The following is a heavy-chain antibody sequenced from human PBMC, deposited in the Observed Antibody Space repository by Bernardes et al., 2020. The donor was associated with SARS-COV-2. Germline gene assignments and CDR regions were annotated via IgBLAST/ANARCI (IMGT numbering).Heavy chain of an antibody. CDR2: VYTSGDT. J-gene: IGHJ5*02. CDR1: GGSISSGSYY. Sequence: SETLSLTCTVSGGSISSGSYYWSWIRQPAGKGLEWIGRVYTSGDTNYNPSLKSRVTISVDTSKNQFSLKLSSVTAADTAVYYCARDVGAMRWFDPWGQGTLVTVSS. V-gene: IGHV4-61*02. D-gene: IGHD1-26*01. CDR3: ARDVGAMRWFDP.